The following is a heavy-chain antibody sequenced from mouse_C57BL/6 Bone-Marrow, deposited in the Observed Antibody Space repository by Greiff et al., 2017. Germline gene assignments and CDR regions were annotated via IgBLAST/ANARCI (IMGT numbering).Heavy chain of an antibody. D-gene: IGHD2-4*01. CDR1: GYTFTNYW. V-gene: IGHV1-63*01. CDR2: IYPGGGYT. J-gene: IGHJ3*01. Sequence: VQLQQSGAELVRPGTSVKMSCKASGYTFTNYWIGWAKQRPGHGLEWIGDIYPGGGYTNYNEKFKGKATLTADKSSSTAYMQFSSLTSEGSAIFYGAREGLRRGGFAYWGQRTLVTVSA. CDR3: AREGLRRGGFAY.